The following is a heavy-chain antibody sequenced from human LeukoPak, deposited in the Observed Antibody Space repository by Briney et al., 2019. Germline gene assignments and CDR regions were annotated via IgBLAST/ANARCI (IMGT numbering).Heavy chain of an antibody. V-gene: IGHV3-30*18. D-gene: IGHD3-10*01. Sequence: GGSLRLSCAASGFTFSSYGMHLVRQAPGKGLEWVAVISYDGSNKYYADSVKGRFTISRDNSKNTLYLQMNSLGAEDTAVYYCAKNSGSGGNWFDPWGQGTLVTASS. CDR2: ISYDGSNK. J-gene: IGHJ5*02. CDR1: GFTFSSYG. CDR3: AKNSGSGGNWFDP.